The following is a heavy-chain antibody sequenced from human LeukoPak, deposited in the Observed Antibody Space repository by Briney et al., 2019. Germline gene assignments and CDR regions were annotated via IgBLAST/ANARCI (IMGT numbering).Heavy chain of an antibody. CDR2: ISAYNGNT. D-gene: IGHD3-22*01. CDR3: AREKGYYDSSGYYFAGDWFDP. J-gene: IGHJ5*02. CDR1: GYTFTSYG. V-gene: IGHV1-18*01. Sequence: ASVTVSCKASGYTFTSYGISWVRQAPGQGLEWMGWISAYNGNTIYAKKLQGRVTMTTDTSTSTAYMELRSLRSDDTAVYYCAREKGYYDSSGYYFAGDWFDPWGQGTLVTVSS.